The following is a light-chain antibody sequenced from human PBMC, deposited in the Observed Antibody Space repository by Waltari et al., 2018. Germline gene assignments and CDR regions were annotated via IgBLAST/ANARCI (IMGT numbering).Light chain of an antibody. CDR1: QSLVHRDGSTY. J-gene: IGKJ1*01. CDR2: KVS. V-gene: IGKV2-30*02. Sequence: DVVMTQSPLSLPVTLGQPASLPCRPSQSLVHRDGSTYLNWFQQRPGQSPRRLIYKVSNRDSGVPDRFSGSGSGTDFTLKISRVEAEDVGVYYCMQGTHWPPWTFGQGTKVEIK. CDR3: MQGTHWPPWT.